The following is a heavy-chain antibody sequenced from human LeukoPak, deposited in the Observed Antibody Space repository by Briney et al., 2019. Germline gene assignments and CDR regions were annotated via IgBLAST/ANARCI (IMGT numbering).Heavy chain of an antibody. J-gene: IGHJ5*01. CDR3: GTLSSVYWFDS. D-gene: IGHD1-1*01. V-gene: IGHV1-46*01. CDR1: GYTFTSYY. CDR2: INPSGGST. Sequence: ASVKVSCKASGYTFTSYYMHWVRQAPGQGLEWMGIINPSGGSTIYAQKFQGRVTMTEDTSTDTAYIQLSNLRAEDTAVYYCGTLSSVYWFDSWGQGTLVTVSS.